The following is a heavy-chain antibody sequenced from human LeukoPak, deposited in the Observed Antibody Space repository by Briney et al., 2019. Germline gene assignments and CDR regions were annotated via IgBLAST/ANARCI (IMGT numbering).Heavy chain of an antibody. CDR1: GFTFSSYS. V-gene: IGHV3-21*01. J-gene: IGHJ3*02. D-gene: IGHD3-22*01. CDR3: ARAAPYYYDSSGYSAFDS. Sequence: GGSLRLSCAASGFTFSSYSMNWVRQAPGKGLEWVSPISSSRSYIYYADSVKGRFTISRDNAKNSLYLQMNSLRAEDTAVYYCARAAPYYYDSSGYSAFDSWGQGTMVTVSA. CDR2: ISSSRSYI.